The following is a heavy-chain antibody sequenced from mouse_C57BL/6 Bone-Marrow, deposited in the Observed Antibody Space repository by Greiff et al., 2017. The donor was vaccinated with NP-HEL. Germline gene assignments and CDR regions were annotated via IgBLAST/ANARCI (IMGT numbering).Heavy chain of an antibody. Sequence: QVHVKQPGAELVKPGASVKLSCKASGYTFTSYWMHWVKQRPGQGLEWIGMIHPNSGSTNYNEKFKSKATLTVDKSSSTAYMQLSSLTSEDSAVYYCARRWLRRGYWGQGTTLTVSS. CDR2: IHPNSGST. CDR3: ARRWLRRGY. D-gene: IGHD2-2*01. CDR1: GYTFTSYW. J-gene: IGHJ2*01. V-gene: IGHV1-64*01.